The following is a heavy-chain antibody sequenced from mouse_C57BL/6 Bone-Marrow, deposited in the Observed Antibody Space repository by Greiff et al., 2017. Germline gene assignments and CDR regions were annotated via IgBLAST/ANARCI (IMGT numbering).Heavy chain of an antibody. D-gene: IGHD2-1*01. CDR3: ARDRELLYFDY. CDR2: ISDGGSYT. Sequence: EVQVVESGGGLVKPGGSLKLSCAASGFTFSSYAMSWVRQTPEKRLEWVATISDGGSYTYYPDNVKGRFTISRDNAKNNLYLQMSHLKSEDTAMYYCARDRELLYFDYWGQGTTLTVSS. V-gene: IGHV5-4*01. CDR1: GFTFSSYA. J-gene: IGHJ2*01.